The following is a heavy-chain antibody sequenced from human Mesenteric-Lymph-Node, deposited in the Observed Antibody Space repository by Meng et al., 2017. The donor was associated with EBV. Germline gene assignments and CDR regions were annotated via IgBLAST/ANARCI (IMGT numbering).Heavy chain of an antibody. CDR3: ARVLLRGVILL. D-gene: IGHD3-10*01. V-gene: IGHV4-39*07. J-gene: IGHJ4*02. CDR2: FYYSGST. CDR1: GGSISSSSYY. Sequence: QPQLQESGPGLVKPSETLSLTCTVSGGSISSSSYYWGWIRQPPGQGLEWIGSFYYSGSTYYNPSLKSRVTISEHTSKNQFSLKLSSVTAADTAVYYCARVLLRGVILLWGQGTLVTVSS.